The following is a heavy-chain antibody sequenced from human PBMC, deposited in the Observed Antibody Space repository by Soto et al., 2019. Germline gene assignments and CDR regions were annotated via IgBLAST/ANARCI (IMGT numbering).Heavy chain of an antibody. CDR3: AASITIFGVVPTGFDY. V-gene: IGHV4-39*01. Sequence: SETLSLTCTVSGGSISSSSYYWGWIRQPPGKGLEWIGSIYYSGSTYYNPSLKSRVTISVDTSKNQFSLKLSSVTAADTAVYYCAASITIFGVVPTGFDYWGQGTQVTVS. J-gene: IGHJ4*02. D-gene: IGHD3-3*01. CDR1: GGSISSSSYY. CDR2: IYYSGST.